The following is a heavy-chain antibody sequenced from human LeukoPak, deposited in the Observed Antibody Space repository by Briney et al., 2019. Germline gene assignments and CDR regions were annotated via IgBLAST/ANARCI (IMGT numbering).Heavy chain of an antibody. J-gene: IGHJ4*02. CDR2: INHSGST. CDR3: ARAHYYYGSGSYGY. CDR1: GGSFSGYY. V-gene: IGHV4-34*01. Sequence: PSETLSLTCAVYGGSFSGYYWSWIRQPPGKGLEWIGEINHSGSTNYNPSLKSRVTISVDTSKNQFSLKLSSVTAADTAVYYCARAHYYYGSGSYGYWGQGTLVTVSS. D-gene: IGHD3-10*01.